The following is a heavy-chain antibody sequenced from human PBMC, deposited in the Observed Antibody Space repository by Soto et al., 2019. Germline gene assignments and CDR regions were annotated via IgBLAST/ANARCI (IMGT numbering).Heavy chain of an antibody. J-gene: IGHJ5*02. CDR3: AREDDSTGWFDP. Sequence: SETLSLTCTVSGGSISSGDYYWSWIRQPPGKGLEWIGYIYYSGSTYYNPSLKSRVTISVDTSKNQFSLKLSSVTAADTAVYYCAREDDSTGWFDPWGQGTLVTVSS. D-gene: IGHD3-3*01. V-gene: IGHV4-30-4*01. CDR1: GGSISSGDYY. CDR2: IYYSGST.